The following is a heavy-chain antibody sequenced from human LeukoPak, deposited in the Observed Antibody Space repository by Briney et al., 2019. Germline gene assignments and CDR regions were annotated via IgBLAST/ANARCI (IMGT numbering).Heavy chain of an antibody. CDR2: ISYDGNNK. D-gene: IGHD4-4*01. CDR3: ARHLYSNSIDF. CDR1: GFTFSDYA. Sequence: GGSLRLSCAASGFTFSDYAMHWVRQAPGEGLEWVAVISYDGNNKYYADSVKGRFTISRDNSKNTLYLQMNSLRAEDTAVFYCARHLYSNSIDFWGQGTLVTVSS. J-gene: IGHJ4*02. V-gene: IGHV3-30-3*01.